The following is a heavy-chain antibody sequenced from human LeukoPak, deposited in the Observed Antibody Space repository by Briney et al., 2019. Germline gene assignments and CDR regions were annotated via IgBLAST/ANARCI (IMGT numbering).Heavy chain of an antibody. V-gene: IGHV3-74*01. CDR3: ATDLDYGGYSHFDF. D-gene: IGHD4-23*01. J-gene: IGHJ4*02. Sequence: PGGSLRLSCAASGFTFSSYWMHWVRQAPGKGLVWVSRIKSDGSSTRYADSVEGRFTISRDNAKNTLWLQMNSLRAEDTAVYYCATDLDYGGYSHFDFWGQGTLVTVSS. CDR2: IKSDGSST. CDR1: GFTFSSYW.